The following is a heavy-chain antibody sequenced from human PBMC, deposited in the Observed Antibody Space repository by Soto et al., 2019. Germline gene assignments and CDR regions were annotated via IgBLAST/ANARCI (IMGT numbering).Heavy chain of an antibody. Sequence: GGSLRLSCAASGFAFSSYAMHWVRQAPGKGLEWVAVISYDGSNKYYADSVKGRFTISRDNSKNTLYLQMNSLRAEDTAVYYCARDQQIGYYYDSSGYYPWFDPWGQGTLVTVSS. CDR1: GFAFSSYA. CDR3: ARDQQIGYYYDSSGYYPWFDP. CDR2: ISYDGSNK. J-gene: IGHJ5*02. D-gene: IGHD3-22*01. V-gene: IGHV3-30-3*01.